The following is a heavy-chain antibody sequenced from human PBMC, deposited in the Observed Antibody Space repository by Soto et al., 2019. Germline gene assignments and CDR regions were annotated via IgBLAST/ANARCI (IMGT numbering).Heavy chain of an antibody. CDR3: ARGARQLANAFDI. Sequence: LCGGSISSGGYYWSWIRQHPGKCLEWIGYIYYSGSTYYNPSLKSRVTISVDTSKNQFSLKLSSVTAADTAVYYCARGARQLANAFDIWGQGTMVTVSS. CDR2: IYYSGST. CDR1: GGSISSGGYY. D-gene: IGHD6-13*01. J-gene: IGHJ3*02. V-gene: IGHV4-31*02.